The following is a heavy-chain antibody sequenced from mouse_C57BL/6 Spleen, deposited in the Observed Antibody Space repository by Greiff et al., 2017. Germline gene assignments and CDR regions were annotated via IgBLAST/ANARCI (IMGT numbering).Heavy chain of an antibody. J-gene: IGHJ3*01. V-gene: IGHV1-64*01. D-gene: IGHD1-1*01. CDR2: IHPNSGST. Sequence: VQLQQPGAELVKPGASVKLSCKASGYTFTSYWMHWVKQRPGQGLEWIGMIHPNSGSTNYNEKFKGKATLTVDKSSSTAYMRLSSLTSEDSAVYYCARYGTSFAYWGQGTMVTVSA. CDR3: ARYGTSFAY. CDR1: GYTFTSYW.